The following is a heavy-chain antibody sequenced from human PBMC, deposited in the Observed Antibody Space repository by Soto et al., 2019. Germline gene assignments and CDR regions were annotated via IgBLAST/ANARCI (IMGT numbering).Heavy chain of an antibody. J-gene: IGHJ4*02. V-gene: IGHV3-48*01. D-gene: IGHD4-17*01. CDR1: GFTFSSYS. CDR2: ISSSSSTI. CDR3: ARDYGDYEVVRGDFDY. Sequence: GGSLRLSCAASGFTFSSYSMNWVRQAPGKGLEWVSYISSSSSTIYYADSVKGRFTISRDNAKNSLYLQMNSLRAEDTAVYYCARDYGDYEVVRGDFDYWGQGTLVTVSS.